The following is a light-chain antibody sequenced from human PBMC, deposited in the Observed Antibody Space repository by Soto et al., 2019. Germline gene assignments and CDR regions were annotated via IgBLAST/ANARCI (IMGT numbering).Light chain of an antibody. CDR3: CSYAGSYTYV. Sequence: QSVLXQPRSVSGSPGQSVTISCSGTSSDVGGYNYVSWYQQHPGKAPKLMIYDVNKRPSGVPDRFSGSKSDNTASLIISGLQAEDEADYYCCSYAGSYTYVFGTGTKVTVL. CDR1: SSDVGGYNY. V-gene: IGLV2-11*01. CDR2: DVN. J-gene: IGLJ1*01.